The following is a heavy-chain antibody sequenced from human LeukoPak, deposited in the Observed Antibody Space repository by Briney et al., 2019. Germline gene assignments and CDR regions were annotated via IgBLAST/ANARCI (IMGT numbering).Heavy chain of an antibody. D-gene: IGHD3-10*01. J-gene: IGHJ4*02. Sequence: KPSETLSLTCTVSGGSISSSSYYWGWIRQPPGKGLEWIGSIYYSGSTYYNPSLKSRVTISVDTSKNQFSLKLSSVTAADTAVYYCARLTMVRGALNYFDYWGQGTLVTVSS. CDR2: IYYSGST. V-gene: IGHV4-39*01. CDR1: GGSISSSSYY. CDR3: ARLTMVRGALNYFDY.